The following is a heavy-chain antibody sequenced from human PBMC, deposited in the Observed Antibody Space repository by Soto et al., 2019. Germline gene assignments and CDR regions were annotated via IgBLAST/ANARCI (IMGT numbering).Heavy chain of an antibody. CDR3: AREDKFDWNNWFDP. J-gene: IGHJ5*02. CDR1: GGSISSYY. CDR2: IYYSGST. Sequence: QVQLQESGPGLVKPSETLSLTCTVSGGSISSYYWSWIRQPPGKGLEWIGYIYYSGSTNYNPSLKSRVTISVDTSKNQFSLKLSSVTAADTAVYYCAREDKFDWNNWFDPWGQGTLVTVSS. D-gene: IGHD1-1*01. V-gene: IGHV4-59*01.